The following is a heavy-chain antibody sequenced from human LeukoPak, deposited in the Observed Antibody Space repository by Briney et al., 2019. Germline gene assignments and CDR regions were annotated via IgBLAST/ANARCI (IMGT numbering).Heavy chain of an antibody. V-gene: IGHV3-53*01. J-gene: IGHJ4*02. Sequence: PGGSLRLSCAASGFTVSSNYMSWVRQAPGKGLEWVSVIYSGGSTYYADSVKGRFTISRDNSKNTLYLQMNSLRAEDTAVYYCARGYCSGGSCYGALNYWGQGTPVTVSS. D-gene: IGHD2-15*01. CDR3: ARGYCSGGSCYGALNY. CDR1: GFTVSSNY. CDR2: IYSGGST.